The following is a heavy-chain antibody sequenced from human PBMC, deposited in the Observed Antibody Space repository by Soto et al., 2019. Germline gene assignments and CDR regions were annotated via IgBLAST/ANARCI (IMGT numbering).Heavy chain of an antibody. D-gene: IGHD6-13*01. J-gene: IGHJ6*02. V-gene: IGHV1-69*02. CDR1: GGTFSSYT. CDR3: ARLLVLDYYYGMDV. Sequence: QVQLVQSGAEVKKPGSSVKVSCKASGGTFSSYTISWVRQAPGQGLEWMGRIIPILGIANYAQKFQGRVTIXAXKPXSTAYMELSSLRSEDTAVYYCARLLVLDYYYGMDVWGQGTTVTVSS. CDR2: IIPILGIA.